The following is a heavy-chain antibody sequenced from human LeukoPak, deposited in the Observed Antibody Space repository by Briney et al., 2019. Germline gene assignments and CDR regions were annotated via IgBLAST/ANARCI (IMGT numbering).Heavy chain of an antibody. J-gene: IGHJ4*02. Sequence: GGSLRLSCAAPGFTFSSYAMSWVRQAPGKGLEWVSAISGSGGSTYYADSVKGRFTISRDNSKNTLYLQMNSLRAEDTAVYYCAKSSADYDFWSGYLRYLGYWGQGTLVTVSS. V-gene: IGHV3-23*01. D-gene: IGHD3-3*01. CDR1: GFTFSSYA. CDR2: ISGSGGST. CDR3: AKSSADYDFWSGYLRYLGY.